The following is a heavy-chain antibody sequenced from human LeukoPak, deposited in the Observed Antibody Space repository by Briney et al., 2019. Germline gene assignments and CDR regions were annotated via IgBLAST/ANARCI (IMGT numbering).Heavy chain of an antibody. Sequence: PGGSLRLFCAASGFTFDDYAMHWVRQAPGKGLEWVSGISWNSGSIGYADSVKGRFTISRDNAKNSLYLQMNSLRAEDTALYYCAKDLYSSSWALFDYWGQGTLVTVSS. CDR3: AKDLYSSSWALFDY. CDR2: ISWNSGSI. J-gene: IGHJ4*02. V-gene: IGHV3-9*01. D-gene: IGHD6-13*01. CDR1: GFTFDDYA.